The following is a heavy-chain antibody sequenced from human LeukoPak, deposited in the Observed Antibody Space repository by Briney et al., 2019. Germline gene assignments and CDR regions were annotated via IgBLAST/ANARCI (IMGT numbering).Heavy chain of an antibody. CDR3: ARAIAGAGSKGYFDY. J-gene: IGHJ4*02. CDR2: INPNSGGT. CDR1: GYTFTGYY. D-gene: IGHD6-13*01. Sequence: ASVKVSCKASGYTFTGYYMHWVRQAPGQGLEWMGWINPNSGGTNYAQKFQDRVTMTRDTSISTAYMELSRLRSDDTAVYYCARAIAGAGSKGYFDYWGQGTLVTVSS. V-gene: IGHV1-2*02.